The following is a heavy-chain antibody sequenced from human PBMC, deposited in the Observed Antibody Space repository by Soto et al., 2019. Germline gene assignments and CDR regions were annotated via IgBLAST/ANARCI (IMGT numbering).Heavy chain of an antibody. CDR1: GYTFTTYG. V-gene: IGHV1-18*04. CDR2: ISAYNGNT. J-gene: IGHJ5*02. CDR3: ARDCSSTSCFSWFDP. D-gene: IGHD2-2*01. Sequence: ASVKVSCKASGYTFTTYGISWVRQAPGQGLEWMGWISAYNGNTNYAQKLQGRVTMTTDTSTSTAYMELRSLRSDDTAVYYCARDCSSTSCFSWFDPWGQGTLVTLSS.